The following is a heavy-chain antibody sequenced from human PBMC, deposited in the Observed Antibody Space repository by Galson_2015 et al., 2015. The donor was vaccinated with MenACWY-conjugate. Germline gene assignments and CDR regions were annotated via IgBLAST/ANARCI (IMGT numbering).Heavy chain of an antibody. V-gene: IGHV4-39*01. D-gene: IGHD2-2*01. CDR2: LYYSGST. Sequence: PPGRGLGWIGTLYYSGSTYYTPPPKSQVTFSVDTSQNQFSLNLSSVTAADTAMYYCARHDRTAPARSGAFDVWGRGTMVTVSS. J-gene: IGHJ3*01. CDR3: ARHDRTAPARSGAFDV.